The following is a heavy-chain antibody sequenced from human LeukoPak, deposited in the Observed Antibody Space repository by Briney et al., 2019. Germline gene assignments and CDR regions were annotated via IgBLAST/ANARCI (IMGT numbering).Heavy chain of an antibody. CDR3: ARPRITIFGVVIKEDDAFDI. D-gene: IGHD3-3*01. V-gene: IGHV5-51*01. CDR1: GYRFAIYW. CDR2: IYPGDSHT. Sequence: GESLKISCQGSGYRFAIYWIAWVRQMPGKGLEWMGFIYPGDSHTRYSPSFQGQVTISADKSISTAYLQWSSLKASDTAMYCCARPRITIFGVVIKEDDAFDIWGQGTMVTVSS. J-gene: IGHJ3*02.